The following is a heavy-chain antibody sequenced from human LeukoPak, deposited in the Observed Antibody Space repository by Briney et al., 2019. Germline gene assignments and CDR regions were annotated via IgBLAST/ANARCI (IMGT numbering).Heavy chain of an antibody. V-gene: IGHV1-2*02. J-gene: IGHJ4*02. CDR3: ARDLVVVVAATLGGMDY. CDR1: GYTFTGYY. D-gene: IGHD2-15*01. Sequence: ASVTVSCTASGYTFTGYYMHWVRQAPGQGLEWMGWINPNSGGTNYAQKFQGRVTMIRDTSISTAYMELSRLRSDDTAVYYCARDLVVVVAATLGGMDYWGQGTLVTVSS. CDR2: INPNSGGT.